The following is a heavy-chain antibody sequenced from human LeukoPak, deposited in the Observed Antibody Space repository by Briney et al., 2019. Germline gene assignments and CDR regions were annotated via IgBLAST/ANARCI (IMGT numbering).Heavy chain of an antibody. D-gene: IGHD3-22*01. CDR3: ARCLKNEYDSSGYTWGYYFDY. J-gene: IGHJ4*02. V-gene: IGHV1-18*01. CDR2: INPYNGNT. Sequence: ASVNVSCKASGYTFTGYGISWVRQAPGQGLEWVGWINPYNGNTNYAQKLQGRVTMTTDTSTSTAYMERRSLRSDDTAVYYWARCLKNEYDSSGYTWGYYFDYWGQGALGTVYS. CDR1: GYTFTGYG.